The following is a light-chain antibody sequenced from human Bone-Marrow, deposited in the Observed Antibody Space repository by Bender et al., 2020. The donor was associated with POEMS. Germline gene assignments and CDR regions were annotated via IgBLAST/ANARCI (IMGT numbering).Light chain of an antibody. J-gene: IGLJ2*01. Sequence: SYVLTQPPSVSVAPGQTARLPCGGNNIGSRTVHWYQHKPGQAPVVVVYDDAFRPSGISERFSGSNSGNTATLTISTVAAGDEADYYCQVWDGTTDHSVVFGGGTKLTVL. CDR2: DDA. CDR3: QVWDGTTDHSVV. V-gene: IGLV3-21*02. CDR1: NIGSRT.